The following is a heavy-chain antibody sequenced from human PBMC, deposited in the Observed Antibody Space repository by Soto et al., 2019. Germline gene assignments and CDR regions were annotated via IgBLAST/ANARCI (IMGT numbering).Heavy chain of an antibody. J-gene: IGHJ3*02. V-gene: IGHV3-21*01. CDR2: ISSSSSYI. CDR1: GFTFSSYS. D-gene: IGHD6-19*01. Sequence: GGSLRLSCAASGFTFSSYSMNWVRQAPGKGLEWVSSISSSSSYIYYADSVKGRFTISRDNAKNSLYLQMNSLRAEDTAVYYCARQHSSGRMGAFDIWGQGTMVTVSS. CDR3: ARQHSSGRMGAFDI.